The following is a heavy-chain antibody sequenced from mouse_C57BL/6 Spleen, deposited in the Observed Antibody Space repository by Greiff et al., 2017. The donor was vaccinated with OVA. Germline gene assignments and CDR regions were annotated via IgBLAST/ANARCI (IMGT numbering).Heavy chain of an antibody. CDR2: IDPETGGT. CDR3: TRQLRPYAMDY. D-gene: IGHD3-2*02. V-gene: IGHV1-15*01. J-gene: IGHJ4*01. CDR1: GYTFTDYE. Sequence: QVQLKESGAELVRPGASVTLSCKASGYTFTDYEMHWVKQTPVHGLEWIGAIDPETGGTAYNQKFKGKAILTADKSSSTAYMELRSLTSEDSAVYYCTRQLRPYAMDYWGQGTSVTVSS.